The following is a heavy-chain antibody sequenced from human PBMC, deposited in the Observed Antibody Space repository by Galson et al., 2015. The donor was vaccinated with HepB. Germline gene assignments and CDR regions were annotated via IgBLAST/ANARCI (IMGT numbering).Heavy chain of an antibody. CDR3: ARVFNFLDRPFDY. D-gene: IGHD2/OR15-2a*01. CDR2: VFSTGSS. Sequence: SETLSLTCTVSGDSITSYYWSWTRQPPGKGLEWIGYVFSTGSSNSNPSLKSRVTISLDTSKNQFSLRLSSVTAADTAVYYCARVFNFLDRPFDYWGQGTLVTVSS. CDR1: GDSITSYY. V-gene: IGHV4-59*01. J-gene: IGHJ4*02.